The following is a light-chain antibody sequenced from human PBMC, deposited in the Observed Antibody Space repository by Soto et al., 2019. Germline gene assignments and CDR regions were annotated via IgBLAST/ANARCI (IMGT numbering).Light chain of an antibody. CDR3: AAWDDSLSGFYV. J-gene: IGLJ1*01. V-gene: IGLV1-47*01. Sequence: QSVLTQPPSASGTPGQRVTISCSGSSSNIGSNYVYWYQQLPGTAPKLLIYRNNQRPSGVPDRFSGSKSGTSASLAISGLRSEDEADYYCAAWDDSLSGFYVFGTGTKLPS. CDR2: RNN. CDR1: SSNIGSNY.